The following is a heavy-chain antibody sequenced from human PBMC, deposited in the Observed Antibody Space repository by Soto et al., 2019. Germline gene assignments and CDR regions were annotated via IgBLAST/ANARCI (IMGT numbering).Heavy chain of an antibody. J-gene: IGHJ4*02. CDR3: ARVQSGYDFAY. CDR2: ISANNGNT. Sequence: QVQLVQSGAEVKKPGASVKVSCKASGYAFTNYGINWVRRAPGQGLEWMGWISANNGNTHYAQKVQGRVTRTTDTSTSTAYMELRSLRSDDTAVYYCARVQSGYDFAYWGQGTLVTVSS. D-gene: IGHD5-12*01. CDR1: GYAFTNYG. V-gene: IGHV1-18*01.